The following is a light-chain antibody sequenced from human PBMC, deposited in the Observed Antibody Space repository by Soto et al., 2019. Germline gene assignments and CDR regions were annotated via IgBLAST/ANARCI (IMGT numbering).Light chain of an antibody. V-gene: IGLV2-11*01. CDR1: TRDVGGYNY. CDR3: CSYVGSDTFVV. CDR2: DVS. Sequence: QSVLTQPRSVSGSPGQSVTISCTGTTRDVGGYNYVSWYQQPPGKAPKVMIYDVSKRPSGVPDRFSGSKSGNTAALTISALQPEDEGDYYCCSYVGSDTFVVFGVGTKLTVL. J-gene: IGLJ2*01.